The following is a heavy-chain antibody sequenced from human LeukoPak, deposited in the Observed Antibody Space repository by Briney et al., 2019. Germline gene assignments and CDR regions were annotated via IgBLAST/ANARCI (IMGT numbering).Heavy chain of an antibody. D-gene: IGHD2-21*02. J-gene: IGHJ4*02. CDR1: GFTVSSKY. CDR2: IYSGGNT. CDR3: ASATYCAGDCYAFFDF. V-gene: IGHV3-66*02. Sequence: PGGSLRLSCAASGFTVSSKYMSWVRQAPGKGLERVSAIYSGGNTWYADSVKGRFTNSRDNSKNTVYLQMNSLRPEDTAMYYCASATYCAGDCYAFFDFWGQGALVTVSS.